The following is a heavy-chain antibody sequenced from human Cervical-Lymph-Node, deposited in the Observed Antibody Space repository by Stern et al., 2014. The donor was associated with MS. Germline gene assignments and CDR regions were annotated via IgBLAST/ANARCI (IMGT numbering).Heavy chain of an antibody. CDR3: ARDNGGWSVDS. CDR2: INPGGGST. D-gene: IGHD6-19*01. V-gene: IGHV1-46*01. CDR1: GYTFTSNK. Sequence: VQLVESVAEVKKPGASVKVSCKAFGYTFTSNKMHWVRQAPGQGLEWMGIINPGGGSTRYAQKLQGRVTMTRDTSTSTVYMELTSLRSEDTAVYSCARDNGGWSVDSWGQGTLVIVSS. J-gene: IGHJ4*02.